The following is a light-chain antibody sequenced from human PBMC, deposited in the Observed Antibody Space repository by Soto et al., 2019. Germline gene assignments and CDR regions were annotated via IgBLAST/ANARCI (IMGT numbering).Light chain of an antibody. Sequence: LTQPASVSGAPGESITISCTGTSSVVGTYNLVTWYQQHPGRVPKLILYEGNKRPSGVSSRFSASKSGNTASLTISGLQAEDEADYFCCSYAPSRTLLFGGGTKVTVL. CDR2: EGN. CDR3: CSYAPSRTLL. CDR1: SSVVGTYNL. V-gene: IGLV2-23*01. J-gene: IGLJ2*01.